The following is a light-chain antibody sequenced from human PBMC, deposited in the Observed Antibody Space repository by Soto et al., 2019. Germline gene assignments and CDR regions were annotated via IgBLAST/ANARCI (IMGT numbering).Light chain of an antibody. CDR2: EVS. Sequence: QSVLTQPASVSGSPGQSITISCTGTSSDVGGYNYVSWYQQHPGKAPKLMIYEVSNRPSEFSNRFSGSKSGNTASLTISGLQAEDEADYYCSSYTSSSTRVFGTGTKLTVL. J-gene: IGLJ1*01. CDR3: SSYTSSSTRV. CDR1: SSDVGGYNY. V-gene: IGLV2-14*01.